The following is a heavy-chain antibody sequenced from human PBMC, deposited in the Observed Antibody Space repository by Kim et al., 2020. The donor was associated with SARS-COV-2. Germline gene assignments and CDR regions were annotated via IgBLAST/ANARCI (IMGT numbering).Heavy chain of an antibody. CDR2: IQSDGTEK. V-gene: IGHV3-7*01. D-gene: IGHD2-15*01. J-gene: IGHJ5*02. Sequence: GGSLRLSCAASGFTFSNYWMTWVRQAPGKGLEWVANIQSDGTEKYYGDSVKGRFTISRDNAKNSLYLQMDSLRAEDTAVYSCTGGGHPDHWGQGTLVTVS. CDR3: TGGGHPDH. CDR1: GFTFSNYW.